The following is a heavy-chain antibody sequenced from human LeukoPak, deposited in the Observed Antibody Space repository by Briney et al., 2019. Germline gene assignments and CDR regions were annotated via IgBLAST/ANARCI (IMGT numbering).Heavy chain of an antibody. D-gene: IGHD6-19*01. Sequence: GGSLRLSCAASGFSLSNYAMTWVRQAPGKGLEWVSGISGSGGSTYYADSVKGRFTISRDNSKNTLYLQMNSLRAEDTAVYHCARGYSSGWWGYYFDYWGQGTLVTVSS. CDR3: ARGYSSGWWGYYFDY. V-gene: IGHV3-23*01. J-gene: IGHJ4*02. CDR1: GFSLSNYA. CDR2: ISGSGGST.